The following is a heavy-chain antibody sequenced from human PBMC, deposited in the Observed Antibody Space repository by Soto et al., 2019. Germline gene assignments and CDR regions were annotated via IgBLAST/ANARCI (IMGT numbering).Heavy chain of an antibody. D-gene: IGHD6-13*01. V-gene: IGHV4-59*01. CDR2: IYYSGST. CDR3: ARISSSRGASYYFDY. CDR1: GGSISSYY. J-gene: IGHJ4*02. Sequence: PSETLSLTCTVSGGSISSYYWSWIRQPPGKGLEWIGYIYYSGSTNYNPSLKSRVTISVDTSKNQFSLKLSSVTAAETAVYYCARISSSRGASYYFDYWGQGTLVTVSS.